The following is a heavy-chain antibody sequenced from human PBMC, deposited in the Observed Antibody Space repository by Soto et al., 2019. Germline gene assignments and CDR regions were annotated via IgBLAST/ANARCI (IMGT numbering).Heavy chain of an antibody. D-gene: IGHD2-15*01. Sequence: EVRLSESGGGLVQPGESLRLSCAASGFNFSIYTMIWVRQAPGKGLEWVSGISATTGNTYYTDSVKGRFTISRDNFENTLFLQMNNRRAEYTALYYFSIDSDGGYWGQGTLVTVSS. V-gene: IGHV3-23*01. J-gene: IGHJ4*02. CDR3: SIDSDGGY. CDR1: GFNFSIYT. CDR2: ISATTGNT.